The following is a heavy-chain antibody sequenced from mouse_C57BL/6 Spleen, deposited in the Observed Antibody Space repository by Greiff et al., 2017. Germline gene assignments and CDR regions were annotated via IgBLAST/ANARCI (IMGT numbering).Heavy chain of an antibody. V-gene: IGHV1-69*01. CDR1: GYTFTSYW. D-gene: IGHD2-5*01. CDR3: ARYHSNYFDC. Sequence: QVQLQQPGAELVMPGASVKLSCKASGYTFTSYWMHWVKQRPGQGLEWIGEIDPSDSYTNYNQKFKGKSTLTVDKSSSTAYMQLSSLTSEDSAVYYCARYHSNYFDCWGQGTTLTVSS. CDR2: IDPSDSYT. J-gene: IGHJ2*01.